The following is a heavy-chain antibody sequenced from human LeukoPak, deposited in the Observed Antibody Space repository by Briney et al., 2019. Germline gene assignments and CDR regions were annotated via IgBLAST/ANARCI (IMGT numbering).Heavy chain of an antibody. V-gene: IGHV4-59*01. J-gene: IGHJ5*02. CDR2: IYYSGST. Sequence: PSETLSLTCTVSGGSISSYYWSWIRQPPGKGLEWIGYIYYSGSTNYNPSLKSRVTISVDTSKNQFSLKLSSVTAADTAVYYCARDPLQGYGDYHEWFDPWGQGTLVTVSS. CDR3: ARDPLQGYGDYHEWFDP. D-gene: IGHD4-17*01. CDR1: GGSISSYY.